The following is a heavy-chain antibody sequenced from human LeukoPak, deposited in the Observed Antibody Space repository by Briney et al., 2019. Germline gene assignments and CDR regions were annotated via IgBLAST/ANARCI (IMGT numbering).Heavy chain of an antibody. J-gene: IGHJ4*01. V-gene: IGHV3-74*01. CDR2: LHSNGAFT. D-gene: IGHD2-21*02. CDR3: ARFVVVTAGDY. CDR1: GFTLSNYW. Sequence: PGGSLRLSCSASGFTLSNYWMHWVRQAPGKGLVWVARLHSNGAFTTYADSAKGRFTISRDTAKNTLYLQMNSLRVEDTAVYYCARFVVVTAGDYWGQGTLVTVSS.